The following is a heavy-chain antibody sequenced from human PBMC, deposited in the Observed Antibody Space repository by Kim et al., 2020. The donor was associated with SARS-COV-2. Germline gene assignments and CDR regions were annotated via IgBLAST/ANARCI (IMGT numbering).Heavy chain of an antibody. CDR1: GFTFSSYA. CDR2: ISSNGGST. J-gene: IGHJ4*02. CDR3: ARGNSGRFVVVPAAHFDY. Sequence: GGSLRLSCAASGFTFSSYAMHWVRQAPGKGLEYVSAISSNGGSTYYANSVKGRFTISRDNSKNTLYLQMGSLRAEDMAVYYCARGNSGRFVVVPAAHFDYWGQGTLVTVSS. V-gene: IGHV3-64*01. D-gene: IGHD2-2*01.